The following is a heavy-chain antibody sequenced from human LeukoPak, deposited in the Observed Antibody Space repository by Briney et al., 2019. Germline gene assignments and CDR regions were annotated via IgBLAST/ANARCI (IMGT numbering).Heavy chain of an antibody. CDR2: ISGSGGST. D-gene: IGHD5-18*01. V-gene: IGHV3-23*01. CDR1: GFTFSSYA. J-gene: IGHJ4*02. CDR3: ARVRSGYSHENYFDY. Sequence: GGSLRLSCAASGFTFSSYAMSWVRQAPGKGPEWVSAISGSGGSTYYADSVKGRFTISRDNAKDSLYLQMNRLRAEDTAVYYCARVRSGYSHENYFDYWGQGTLVTVSS.